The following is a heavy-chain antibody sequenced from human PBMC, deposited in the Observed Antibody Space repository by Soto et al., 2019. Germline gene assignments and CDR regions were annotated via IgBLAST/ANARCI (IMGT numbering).Heavy chain of an antibody. J-gene: IGHJ5*02. CDR1: GFTFSSYA. D-gene: IGHD3-9*01. Sequence: GGSLRLSCAASGFTFSSYAMSWVRQAPGKGLEWVSAISGSGGSTYYAASVKGRFTVSRDNSKNTLYLQMNSLRAEDTAVYYCAKDLKRGILTGYPNWFDPWGQGTLVTVSS. V-gene: IGHV3-23*01. CDR2: ISGSGGST. CDR3: AKDLKRGILTGYPNWFDP.